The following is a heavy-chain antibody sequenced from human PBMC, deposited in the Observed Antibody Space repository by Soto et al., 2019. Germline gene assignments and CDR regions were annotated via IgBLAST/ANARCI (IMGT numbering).Heavy chain of an antibody. CDR3: ARGSASITILRFDP. V-gene: IGHV4-34*01. CDR1: GGSFSGYY. J-gene: IGHJ5*02. D-gene: IGHD3-3*01. Sequence: SETLSLTCAVYGGSFSGYYWSWIRQPPGKGLEWIGEINHSGSTNYNPSLKSRVTISVDTSKNQFSLKLSSVTAADTAVYYCARGSASITILRFDPWGQGTLVTVSS. CDR2: INHSGST.